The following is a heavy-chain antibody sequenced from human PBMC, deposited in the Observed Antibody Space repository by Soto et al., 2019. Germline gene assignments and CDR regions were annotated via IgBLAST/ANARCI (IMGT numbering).Heavy chain of an antibody. Sequence: LRLSCAASGFTFDDYAMHWVRQAPGKGLEWVSGISWNSGSIGYADSVKGRFTISRDNAKNSLYLQMNSLRAEDTALYYCAKGTSSGWYSNAFDIWGQGTMVTVSS. D-gene: IGHD6-19*01. CDR1: GFTFDDYA. CDR3: AKGTSSGWYSNAFDI. J-gene: IGHJ3*02. CDR2: ISWNSGSI. V-gene: IGHV3-9*01.